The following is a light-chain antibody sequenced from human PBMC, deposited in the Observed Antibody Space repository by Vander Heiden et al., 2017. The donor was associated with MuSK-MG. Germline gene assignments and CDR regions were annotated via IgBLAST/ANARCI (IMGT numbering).Light chain of an antibody. CDR1: ALEKQY. Sequence: SYELTQPPSVSVSPGQTARITCSGDALEKQYAYWYQQKPGQAPVLVIYKDSERPSGIPERFSGSSSGTTVTLTLSGVQAEDEADYCCQSADSSGTYVVFGGGTKLTVL. CDR2: KDS. CDR3: QSADSSGTYVV. J-gene: IGLJ2*01. V-gene: IGLV3-25*03.